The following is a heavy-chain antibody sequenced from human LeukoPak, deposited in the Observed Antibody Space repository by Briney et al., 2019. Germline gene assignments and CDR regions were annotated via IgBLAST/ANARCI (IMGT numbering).Heavy chain of an antibody. V-gene: IGHV3-11*01. CDR3: ARSNYYTVDV. J-gene: IGHJ6*02. CDR1: GFTSSDYY. Sequence: GGSLRLSCAASGFTSSDYYMTWIRQPPGKGPEWISYISSSGGTTTYVDSVKGRFTISRDNAKDSLYLQMNSLRADDTAVYYCARSNYYTVDVWGQGTAVTVSS. CDR2: ISSSGGTT.